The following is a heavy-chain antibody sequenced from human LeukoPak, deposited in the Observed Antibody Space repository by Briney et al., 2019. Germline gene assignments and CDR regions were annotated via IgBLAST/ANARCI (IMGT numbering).Heavy chain of an antibody. J-gene: IGHJ4*02. Sequence: SETLSLTCAAYGGSFSGYYWSWIRQPPGKGLEWIGEINHSGSTNYNPSLKSRVTISVDTSKNQFSLKLSSVTAADTAVYYCAISSYCSSTSCSTFDYWGQGTLVTVSS. CDR2: INHSGST. D-gene: IGHD2-2*01. V-gene: IGHV4-34*01. CDR1: GGSFSGYY. CDR3: AISSYCSSTSCSTFDY.